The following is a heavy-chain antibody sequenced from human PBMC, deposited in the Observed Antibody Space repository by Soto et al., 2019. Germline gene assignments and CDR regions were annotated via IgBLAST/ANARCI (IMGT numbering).Heavy chain of an antibody. CDR1: GFTFSSYA. J-gene: IGHJ4*02. CDR3: AKDPPNWNYRSTLDY. Sequence: GGSLRLSCAASGFTFSSYAMSWVRQAPGKGLEWVSAISGSGGSTYYADSEKGRFTIARDNSKNTLYLQMNSLRAEDTAVYYCAKDPPNWNYRSTLDYWGQGTLVTVSS. CDR2: ISGSGGST. V-gene: IGHV3-23*01. D-gene: IGHD1-7*01.